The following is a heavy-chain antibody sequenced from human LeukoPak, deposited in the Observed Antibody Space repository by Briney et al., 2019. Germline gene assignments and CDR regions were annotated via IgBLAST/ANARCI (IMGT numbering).Heavy chain of an antibody. CDR1: GFTFSSYA. Sequence: GVSLRLSCAASGFTFSSYAMSWLRHAPGKGLEWFSAISGSGGSTYYADSVKGRFTISRDNSKNTLYLQMNSLRAEDTAVYYCAKEEYSSGWSIDYWGQGTLVTVSS. V-gene: IGHV3-23*01. CDR3: AKEEYSSGWSIDY. J-gene: IGHJ4*02. CDR2: ISGSGGST. D-gene: IGHD6-19*01.